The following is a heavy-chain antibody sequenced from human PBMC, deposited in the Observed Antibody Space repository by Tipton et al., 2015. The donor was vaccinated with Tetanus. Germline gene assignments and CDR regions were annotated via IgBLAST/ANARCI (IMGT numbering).Heavy chain of an antibody. CDR3: ARGSDIVVVPGVTRADWFDP. CDR1: GVSISGYY. D-gene: IGHD2-2*01. Sequence: GLVKPSETLSLTCTVSGVSISGYYWSWIRQPAGKGLEWIGRVDRSGTTTYNPSLKGRVTTSLDTSKNQFSLKLTSVTAADTAMYYCARGSDIVVVPGVTRADWFDPWGQGTLVTVSS. CDR2: VDRSGTT. J-gene: IGHJ5*02. V-gene: IGHV4-4*07.